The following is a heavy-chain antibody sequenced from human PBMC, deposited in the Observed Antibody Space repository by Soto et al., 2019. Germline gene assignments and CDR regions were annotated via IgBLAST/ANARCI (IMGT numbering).Heavy chain of an antibody. CDR1: GFTFSSYG. CDR2: ISGSGDNT. D-gene: IGHD1-26*01. J-gene: IGHJ4*02. CDR3: AIPGTRFTNTYYSDYFEY. Sequence: GGSLRLSCAASGFTFSSYGMSWVRQAPGKGLEWVSGISGSGDNTYYAESVKGRFTISRINSKHTLFLQMNGLRAEDTALYYCAIPGTRFTNTYYSDYFEYWGQGALVTVSS. V-gene: IGHV3-23*01.